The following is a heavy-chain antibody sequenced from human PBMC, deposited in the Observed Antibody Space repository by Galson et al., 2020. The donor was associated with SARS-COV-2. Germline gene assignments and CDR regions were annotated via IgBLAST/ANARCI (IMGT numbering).Heavy chain of an antibody. Sequence: GESLKISCAASGFTFSSYGMHWVRQAPGKGLEWVAVIWYDGSNKYYADSVKGRFTISRDNSKNTLYLQMNSLRAEDTAVYYCARDLTGTTYYGMDVWGQGTTVTVSS. V-gene: IGHV3-33*01. CDR3: ARDLTGTTYYGMDV. CDR2: IWYDGSNK. CDR1: GFTFSSYG. D-gene: IGHD1-7*01. J-gene: IGHJ6*02.